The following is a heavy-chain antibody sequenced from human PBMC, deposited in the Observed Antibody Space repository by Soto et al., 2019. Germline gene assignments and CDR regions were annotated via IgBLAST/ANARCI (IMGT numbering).Heavy chain of an antibody. V-gene: IGHV3-23*01. D-gene: IGHD6-6*01. CDR3: AKRSSSSTFDY. CDR2: ISGSDDST. Sequence: EVQLLESGGGLVQPGESLRLSCAASGFTFSSYAMSWVRQAPGKGLEWVSVISGSDDSTYYADSVKGRFTTSRDNSKNTLYLQMNSRRAEDTAVYYCAKRSSSSTFDYWGQGTLVTVSS. J-gene: IGHJ4*02. CDR1: GFTFSSYA.